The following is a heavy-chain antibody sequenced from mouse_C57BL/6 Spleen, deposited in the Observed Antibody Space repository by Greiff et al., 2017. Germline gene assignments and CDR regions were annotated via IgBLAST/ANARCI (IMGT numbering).Heavy chain of an antibody. CDR3: ARGGFTTVVARGFDY. CDR1: GYTFTSYW. Sequence: QVQLQQPGAELVRPGSSVKLSCKASGYTFTSYWMHWVKQRPIQGLEWIGNIDPSDSETHYNQKFKDKATLTVDKSSSTAYMQLSSLTSEDSAVYYCARGGFTTVVARGFDYWGQGTTLTVSS. V-gene: IGHV1-52*01. CDR2: IDPSDSET. D-gene: IGHD1-1*01. J-gene: IGHJ2*01.